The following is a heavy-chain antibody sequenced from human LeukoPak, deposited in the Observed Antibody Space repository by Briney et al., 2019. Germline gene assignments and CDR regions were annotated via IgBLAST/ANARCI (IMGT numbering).Heavy chain of an antibody. CDR1: GYTFTSYG. V-gene: IGHV1-18*01. CDR2: ISAYNGNT. Sequence: ASVKVSCKASGYTFTSYGISWVRQAPGQGLEWMGWISAYNGNTNYAQKFQGRVTMTTDTSTSTAYMELRSLRSDDTAVYYCARDGKVLLFLEWLPQQSYYVDYWGQGTLVTVSS. J-gene: IGHJ4*02. D-gene: IGHD3-3*01. CDR3: ARDGKVLLFLEWLPQQSYYVDY.